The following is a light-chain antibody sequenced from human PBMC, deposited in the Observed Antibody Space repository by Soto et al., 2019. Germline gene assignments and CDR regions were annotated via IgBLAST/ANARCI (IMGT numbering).Light chain of an antibody. CDR3: QQRSNGTLT. CDR1: ESVSSS. V-gene: IGKV3-11*01. Sequence: VMTESRATLSVSPGERANLSCRARESVSSSLSWCQHKPGQAPRLXXSAXSNRARGSPARLSGSGSATDFTLTISSLDPEYSAVYYFQQRSNGTLTFGGGTKVDIK. CDR2: AXS. J-gene: IGKJ4*01.